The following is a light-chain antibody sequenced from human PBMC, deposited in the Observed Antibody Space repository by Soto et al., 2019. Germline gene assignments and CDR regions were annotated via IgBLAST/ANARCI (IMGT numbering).Light chain of an antibody. CDR2: WAS. V-gene: IGKV4-1*01. CDR3: QQYYSAPET. J-gene: IGKJ1*01. Sequence: DIVMTQSPDSLAVSLCERASINCKSSQSVLYSSNNKNNLAWYQQKPGQPPKLLIYWASTRESGVPDRFSGSGSGTDFTLTISGLQAEDVAVYYCQQYYSAPETFGQGTKVEIK. CDR1: QSVLYSSNNKNN.